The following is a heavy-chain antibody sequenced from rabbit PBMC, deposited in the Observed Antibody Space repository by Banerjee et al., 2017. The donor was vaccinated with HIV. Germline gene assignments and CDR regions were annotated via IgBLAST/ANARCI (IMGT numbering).Heavy chain of an antibody. J-gene: IGHJ4*01. CDR2: IYTGSSGST. Sequence: QQQLEESGGDLVKPEGSLTLTCTASGFSFSSNYWICWVRQAPGKGLEWIGCIYTGSSGSTYYASWANGRFTISKTSSTTVTLQMTSLTVADTATYFCARGGTGGGDGCNLWGPGTLVTVS. V-gene: IGHV1S45*01. D-gene: IGHD7-1*01. CDR3: ARGGTGGGDGCNL. CDR1: GFSFSSNYW.